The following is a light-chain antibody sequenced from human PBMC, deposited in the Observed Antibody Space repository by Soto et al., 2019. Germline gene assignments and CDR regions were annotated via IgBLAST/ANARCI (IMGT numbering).Light chain of an antibody. CDR3: QRYGLSPPFS. CDR1: QSLSSNY. V-gene: IGKV3-20*01. J-gene: IGKJ3*01. Sequence: EIVLTQSPGTLSLSPGERASLSCRASQSLSSNYVAWYQQQVGQAPRLLIYATSAKATGIPDRFRGSGSGTDFNLTIARLEPEDFAVYYCQRYGLSPPFSFGPGTKVEIK. CDR2: ATS.